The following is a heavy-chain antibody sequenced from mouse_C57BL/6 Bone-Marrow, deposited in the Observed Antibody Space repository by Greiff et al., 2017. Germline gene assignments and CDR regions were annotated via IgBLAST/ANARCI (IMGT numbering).Heavy chain of an antibody. Sequence: EVQLKQSGPELVKPGASVKISCKASGYTFTDYYMNWVKQSHGKSLEWIGDINPNNGGTSYNQKFKGKATLTVDKSSSTAYMELRSLTSEDSAVYYCAKGLGRYFDVWGTGTTVTVSS. CDR1: GYTFTDYY. J-gene: IGHJ1*03. CDR2: INPNNGGT. V-gene: IGHV1-26*01. CDR3: AKGLGRYFDV. D-gene: IGHD4-1*01.